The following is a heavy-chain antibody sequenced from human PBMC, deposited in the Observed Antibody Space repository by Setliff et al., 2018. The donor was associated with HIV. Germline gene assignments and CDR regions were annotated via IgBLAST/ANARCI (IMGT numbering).Heavy chain of an antibody. D-gene: IGHD2-2*01. V-gene: IGHV3-23*01. CDR3: AKDWRRPFVVLP. CDR2: ISSSGDKT. J-gene: IGHJ4*02. CDR1: GFTFSDPA. Sequence: PGESPKISCAASGFTFSDPATSWVRQAPGKGLEWVSAISSSGDKTYYADSVKGRFAISRDNAKNMLYLQMSSLRAEDTALYYCAKDWRRPFVVLPWGQGIQVTVSS.